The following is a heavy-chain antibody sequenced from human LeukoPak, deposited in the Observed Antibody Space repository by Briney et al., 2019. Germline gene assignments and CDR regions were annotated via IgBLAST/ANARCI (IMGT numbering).Heavy chain of an antibody. V-gene: IGHV5-51*01. CDR1: GYSFTSYW. Sequence: GESLKISCKGSGYSFTSYWIGWVRQIPGKGLGWMWSIYSGDSDTRYSPSFQGQVTISADKSISTAYLQWSSLNASDTAVYYCARLSSGTQGYFDYWGQGTLVTVSS. CDR2: IYSGDSDT. J-gene: IGHJ4*02. D-gene: IGHD3-10*01. CDR3: ARLSSGTQGYFDY.